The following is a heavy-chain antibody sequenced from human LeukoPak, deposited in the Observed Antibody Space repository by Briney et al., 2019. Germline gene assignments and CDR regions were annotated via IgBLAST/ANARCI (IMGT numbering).Heavy chain of an antibody. J-gene: IGHJ4*02. V-gene: IGHV3-23*01. CDR3: AKAVVLRFFPTDY. CDR2: ISGGSSTT. CDR1: GFTFSNYA. Sequence: GGSLRLSCAASGFTFSNYAMSWVRQAPGKGLEWVSTISGGSSTTCYADSVKGRFTISRDNSKNTLYLQMNSLRAEDTAVYYCAKAVVLRFFPTDYWGQGTLVTVSS. D-gene: IGHD3-3*01.